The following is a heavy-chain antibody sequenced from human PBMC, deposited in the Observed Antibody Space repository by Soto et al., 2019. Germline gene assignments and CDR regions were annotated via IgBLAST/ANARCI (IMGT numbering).Heavy chain of an antibody. CDR3: ARYLYGDYGQESGY. Sequence: EVQLVESGGGLVQPGGSLRLSCAASGFTFSSYEMNWVRQAPGKGLEWVSYISSSGSTIYYADSVKGRFTISRDNAKNSLYLQMNSLRAEDTAVYYCARYLYGDYGQESGYWGQGTLVTVSS. CDR2: ISSSGSTI. D-gene: IGHD4-17*01. J-gene: IGHJ4*02. CDR1: GFTFSSYE. V-gene: IGHV3-48*03.